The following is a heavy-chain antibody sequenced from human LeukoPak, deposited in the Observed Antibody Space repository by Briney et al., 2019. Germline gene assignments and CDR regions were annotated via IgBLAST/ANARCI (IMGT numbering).Heavy chain of an antibody. CDR3: ASSTTGGYSYGHFDY. CDR1: GFTFSDYY. J-gene: IGHJ4*02. D-gene: IGHD5-18*01. V-gene: IGHV3-11*01. CDR2: ISSSGSTI. Sequence: PGGSLGLSCAASGFTFSDYYMSWIRQAPGKGLEWVSYISSSGSTIYYADSVKGRFTIYRDNAKNSLYLQMNSLRAEDTAVYYRASSTTGGYSYGHFDYWGQGTLVTVSS.